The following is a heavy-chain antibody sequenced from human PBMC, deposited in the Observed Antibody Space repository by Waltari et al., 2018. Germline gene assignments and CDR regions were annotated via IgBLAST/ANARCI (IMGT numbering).Heavy chain of an antibody. CDR2: TYYRSQWRN. Sequence: QVQLQQSGPGLVKPSQTLSLTCAVSGDSLFTTSVAWNWIRQSPSRGLEWLGRTYYRSQWRNDYALSVKGRITVNPDTSKNHFSLQLDSVTPDDTAVYYCARGKFTAFDIWGQRTMVTVSS. CDR1: GDSLFTTSVA. J-gene: IGHJ3*02. V-gene: IGHV6-1*01. CDR3: ARGKFTAFDI.